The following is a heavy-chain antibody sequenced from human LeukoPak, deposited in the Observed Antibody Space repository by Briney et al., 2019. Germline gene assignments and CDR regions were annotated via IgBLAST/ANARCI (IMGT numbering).Heavy chain of an antibody. Sequence: GGSLRLSCAASGSTFSSFWMSWVRQAPGKGLEWVANIKRDGSEKNYVDSVKGRFTISRDNAKSSLYLQMNSLRVEDTAVYYCARDPSAGSESWGQGTLVTVSS. D-gene: IGHD6-25*01. J-gene: IGHJ4*02. CDR2: IKRDGSEK. CDR1: GSTFSSFW. CDR3: ARDPSAGSES. V-gene: IGHV3-7*01.